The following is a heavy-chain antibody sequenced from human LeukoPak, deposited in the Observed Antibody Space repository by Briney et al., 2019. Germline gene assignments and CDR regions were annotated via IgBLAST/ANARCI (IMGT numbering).Heavy chain of an antibody. CDR2: INTYTGNP. Sequence: ASVKVSCKASGYTFTRYAFNWVRQAPGQGLEWMGWINTYTGNPTYAQDFTGRFVFSLDTSVSTAYLQINNLKAEDTAFYYCARGHPNYSGDSDYWGQGTLVTVSS. J-gene: IGHJ4*02. D-gene: IGHD6-19*01. CDR1: GYTFTRYA. CDR3: ARGHPNYSGDSDY. V-gene: IGHV7-4-1*02.